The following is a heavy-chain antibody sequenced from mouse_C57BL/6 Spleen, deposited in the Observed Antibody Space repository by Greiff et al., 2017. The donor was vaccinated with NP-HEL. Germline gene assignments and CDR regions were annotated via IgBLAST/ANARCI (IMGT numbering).Heavy chain of an antibody. CDR3: ARSGGQLRLPSY. Sequence: QVQLKQPGAELVKPGASVKMSCKASGYTFTSYWITWVKQRPGQGLEWIGDIYPGSGSTNYNEKFKSKATLTVDTSSSTAYMQLSSLTSEDSAVYYCARSGGQLRLPSYWGQGTLVTVSA. V-gene: IGHV1-55*01. CDR2: IYPGSGST. D-gene: IGHD3-2*02. CDR1: GYTFTSYW. J-gene: IGHJ3*01.